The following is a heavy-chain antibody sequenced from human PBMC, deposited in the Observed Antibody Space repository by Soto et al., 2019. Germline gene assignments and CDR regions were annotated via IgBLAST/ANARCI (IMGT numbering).Heavy chain of an antibody. D-gene: IGHD2-2*01. J-gene: IGHJ5*02. CDR3: ARRDFCSNSCYVGKRGRWFEP. V-gene: IGHV4-34*01. CDR2: INHSGST. CDR1: GGSFSGYY. Sequence: SETLSLTCAVYGGSFSGYYWSWIRQPPGKGLEWIGEINHSGSTNYNPSLKSRVTISVDTSKNQFSLKLSSVTAADTAVYYCARRDFCSNSCYVGKRGRWFEPWGQGTLVTVSS.